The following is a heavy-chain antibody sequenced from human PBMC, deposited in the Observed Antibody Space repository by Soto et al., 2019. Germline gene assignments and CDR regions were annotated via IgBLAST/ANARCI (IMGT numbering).Heavy chain of an antibody. Sequence: SETLSLTCTVSGGSIRGYYWTWIRQSPGRGLEWLGFISDSGKTDSDASLKGRLAISLDTSQNQLSLKLKSVTAADTAVYYCARESAGSGKNNWFDPWGPGTLVTVSS. CDR2: ISDSGKT. J-gene: IGHJ5*02. CDR1: GGSIRGYY. V-gene: IGHV4-59*01. D-gene: IGHD3-10*01. CDR3: ARESAGSGKNNWFDP.